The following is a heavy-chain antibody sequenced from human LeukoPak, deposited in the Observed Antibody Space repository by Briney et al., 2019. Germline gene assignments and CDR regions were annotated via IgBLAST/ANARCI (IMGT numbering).Heavy chain of an antibody. CDR1: GGSISTSNYY. CDR3: ARGGYYDSSGYYYVAEYFQH. D-gene: IGHD3-22*01. J-gene: IGHJ1*01. CDR2: IFYSGST. Sequence: SETLSLTCTVSGGSISTSNYYWGWIRQPPGTGLEWIGNIFYSGSTYYSPSLKSRVTISLDTSRNQFSLKLSSVTAADTAVYYCARGGYYDSSGYYYVAEYFQHWGQGTLVTVSS. V-gene: IGHV4-39*07.